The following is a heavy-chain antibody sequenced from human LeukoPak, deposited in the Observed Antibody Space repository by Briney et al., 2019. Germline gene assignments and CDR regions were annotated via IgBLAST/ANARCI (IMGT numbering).Heavy chain of an antibody. CDR1: GFTFSSYG. D-gene: IGHD2-8*02. V-gene: IGHV3-30*02. CDR3: ATYRQVLLPFES. CDR2: IRYDGSNK. J-gene: IGHJ4*02. Sequence: GGSLRLSCAASGFTFSSYGMHWVRQAPGKGLEWVAFIRYDGSNKYYADSVKGRFTISRDNSKNTLYLQMNSLRAEDTAIYYCATYRQVLLPFESWGQGTLVTVSS.